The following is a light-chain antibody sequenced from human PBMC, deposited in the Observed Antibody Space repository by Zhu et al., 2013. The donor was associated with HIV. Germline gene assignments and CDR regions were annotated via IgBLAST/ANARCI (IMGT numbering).Light chain of an antibody. J-gene: IGKJ1*01. CDR3: QQYNIYPRT. CDR2: KAS. V-gene: IGKV1-5*03. Sequence: DIQMTQSPSTLSASVGERVTITCRASQSITIWLAWYQQKPGKAPNLLIYKASSLQSGVPSRFSGSGSGTEFTLTISSLQPDDLATYYCQQYNIYPRTFGQGTKVEIK. CDR1: QSITIW.